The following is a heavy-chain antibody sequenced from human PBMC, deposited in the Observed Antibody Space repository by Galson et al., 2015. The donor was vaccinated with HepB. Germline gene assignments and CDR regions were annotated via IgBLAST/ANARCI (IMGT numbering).Heavy chain of an antibody. D-gene: IGHD6-19*01. V-gene: IGHV3-30*02. CDR3: AKVGEGIAVAYFDY. Sequence: SLRLSCAASGFIFSSYGMDWVRQAPGKGLEWVAFIRYDGSNKYYADSVKGRFTISRDNSKNTLYLQMNSLRPEGTAVYYCAKVGEGIAVAYFDYWGQGILVTVSS. CDR2: IRYDGSNK. CDR1: GFIFSSYG. J-gene: IGHJ4*02.